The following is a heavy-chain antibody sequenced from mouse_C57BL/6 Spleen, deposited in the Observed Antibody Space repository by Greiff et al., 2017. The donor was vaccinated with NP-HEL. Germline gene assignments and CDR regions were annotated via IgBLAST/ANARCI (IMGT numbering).Heavy chain of an antibody. CDR3: TQFYWAMDY. V-gene: IGHV6-3*01. J-gene: IGHJ4*01. CDR2: IRLKSDNYAT. Sequence: EVKLMESGGGLVQPGGSMKLSCVASGFTFSNYWMNWVRQSPEKGLEWVAQIRLKSDNYATHYAESVKGRFTISRDDSKSSVYLQMNNLRAEDTGIYYCTQFYWAMDYWGQGTSVTVSS. CDR1: GFTFSNYW. D-gene: IGHD2-1*01.